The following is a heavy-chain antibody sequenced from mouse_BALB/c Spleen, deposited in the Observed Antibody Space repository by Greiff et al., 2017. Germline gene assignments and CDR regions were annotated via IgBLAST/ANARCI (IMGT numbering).Heavy chain of an antibody. V-gene: IGHV1-4*01. CDR3: ARITTATWFAY. Sequence: QVQLKQSGAELARPGASVKMSCKASGYTFTSYTMHWVKQRPGQGLEWIGYINPSSGYTNYNQKFKDKATLTADKSSSTAYMQLSSLTSEDSAVYYCARITTATWFAYWGQGTLVTVSA. CDR1: GYTFTSYT. CDR2: INPSSGYT. D-gene: IGHD1-2*01. J-gene: IGHJ3*01.